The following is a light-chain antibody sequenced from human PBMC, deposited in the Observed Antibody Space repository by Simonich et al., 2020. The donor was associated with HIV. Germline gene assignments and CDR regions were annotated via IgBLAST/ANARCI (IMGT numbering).Light chain of an antibody. V-gene: IGLV2-8*01. CDR1: SSDVGGYNY. Sequence: QSALTQPLSASGSPGQSVTISCTGTSSDVGGYNYVSWYQQHPVKAPKLLVYKVSKRTYGGPDRFAGAKSGNTAALTVSGLQAEDEADYYCSSYAGSNNVVFGGGTKLTVL. CDR2: KVS. CDR3: SSYAGSNNVV. J-gene: IGLJ2*01.